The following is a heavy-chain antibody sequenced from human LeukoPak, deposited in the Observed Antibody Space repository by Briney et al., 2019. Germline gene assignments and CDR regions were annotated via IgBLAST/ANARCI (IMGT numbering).Heavy chain of an antibody. CDR1: GFTFTNAW. V-gene: IGHV3-48*04. D-gene: IGHD1-26*01. CDR3: ARSSGTYHFDY. J-gene: IGHJ4*02. CDR2: ISSSGTTI. Sequence: GGSLRLSCAASGFTFTNAWMNWVRQAPGKGLEWVSYISSSGTTIYYADSVKGRFTISRDNAKNSLFLQVNSLRAEDTAVYYCARSSGTYHFDYWGQGTLVTVSS.